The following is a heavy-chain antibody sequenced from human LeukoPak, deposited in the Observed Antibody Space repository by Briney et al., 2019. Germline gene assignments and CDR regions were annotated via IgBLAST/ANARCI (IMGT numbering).Heavy chain of an antibody. CDR3: ARDDWNAVYYYYYGMDV. V-gene: IGHV3-7*03. Sequence: GGSLRLSCAASGFTFSSYWMSWVRQAPRKGLEWVANIKQDGSEKYYVDSVKGRFTISRDNAKNSLYLQMNSLRAEDTAVYYCARDDWNAVYYYYYGMDVWGKGTTVTVSS. CDR1: GFTFSSYW. J-gene: IGHJ6*04. D-gene: IGHD1-1*01. CDR2: IKQDGSEK.